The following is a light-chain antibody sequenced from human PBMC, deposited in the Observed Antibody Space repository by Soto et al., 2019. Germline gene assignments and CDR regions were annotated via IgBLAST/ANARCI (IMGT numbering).Light chain of an antibody. CDR3: QQYDSSPWT. J-gene: IGKJ1*01. Sequence: ESVLTQSPGTLTLSPGERATLSCRASQSVRSSFLAWYQLKPGQAPRLLIYGASSRATGIPDRFSGSGSGTDFTLTSSRLEPEHFAVYYCQQYDSSPWTFGQGTKVEIK. V-gene: IGKV3-20*01. CDR2: GAS. CDR1: QSVRSSF.